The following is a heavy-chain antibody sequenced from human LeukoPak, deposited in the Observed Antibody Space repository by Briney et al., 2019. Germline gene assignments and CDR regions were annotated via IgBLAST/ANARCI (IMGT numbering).Heavy chain of an antibody. V-gene: IGHV3-23*01. CDR3: AKGVSSYDYYDY. J-gene: IGHJ4*02. CDR2: ISGSGGST. CDR1: GFTFSSYA. D-gene: IGHD3-22*01. Sequence: GGSLRLSCAASGFTFSSYAMSWVRQAPGKGLEWVSAISGSGGSTYYADSVKGRFTISRDSSKNTLYLQMNSLRAEDTAVYYCAKGVSSYDYYDYWGQGTLVTVSS.